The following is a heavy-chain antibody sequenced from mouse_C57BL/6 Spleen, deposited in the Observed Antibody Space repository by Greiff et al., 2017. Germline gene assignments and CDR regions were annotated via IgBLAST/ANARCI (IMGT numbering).Heavy chain of an antibody. CDR3: ARHEDLLGYAMDY. Sequence: VQLQESGPGLVAPSQSLSITCTVSGFSLTSYGVHWVRQPPGKGLEWLVVIWSDGSTTYNSALKSRLSISKDNSKSQVFLKMNSLQTDDTAMYYCARHEDLLGYAMDYWGQGTSVTVSS. D-gene: IGHD2-1*01. CDR2: IWSDGST. V-gene: IGHV2-6-1*01. CDR1: GFSLTSYG. J-gene: IGHJ4*01.